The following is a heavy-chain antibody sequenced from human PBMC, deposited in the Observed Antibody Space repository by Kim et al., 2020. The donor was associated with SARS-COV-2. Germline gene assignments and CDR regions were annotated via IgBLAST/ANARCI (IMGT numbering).Heavy chain of an antibody. CDR3: ARGGGSYYLGVDSYSFDY. V-gene: IGHV4-31*02. J-gene: IGHJ4*02. D-gene: IGHD1-26*01. Sequence: SGVTLSVDTSKNQFSLKLSSVTAADTAVYYCARGGGSYYLGVDSYSFDYWGQGTLVTVSS.